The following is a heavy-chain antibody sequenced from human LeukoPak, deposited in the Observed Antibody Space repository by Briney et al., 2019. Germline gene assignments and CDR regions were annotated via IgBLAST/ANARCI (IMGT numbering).Heavy chain of an antibody. CDR1: GGSFSGYY. CDR3: ARVGGATKGGLDY. V-gene: IGHV4-34*01. J-gene: IGHJ4*02. D-gene: IGHD1-26*01. Sequence: TPSETLSLTCAVYGGSFSGYYWSWIRQPPGKGLEWIGEINHSGSTNYNPSLKSRVTISVDTSKNQFSLKLSSVTAADTAVYYCARVGGATKGGLDYWGQGTLVTVS. CDR2: INHSGST.